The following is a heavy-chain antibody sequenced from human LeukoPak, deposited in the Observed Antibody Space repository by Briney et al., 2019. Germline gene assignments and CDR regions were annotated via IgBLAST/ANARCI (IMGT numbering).Heavy chain of an antibody. CDR3: ARVVVPGWFDP. J-gene: IGHJ5*02. V-gene: IGHV4-39*07. D-gene: IGHD2-15*01. CDR2: IYYSGST. CDR1: GGSISSGSYY. Sequence: PSQTLSLTCTVSGGSISSGSYYGSWIRQPAGKGLEWIGNIYYSGSTYYNPSLKSQVTLSVDTSNNQFSLKLSSVTAADTAVYYCARVVVPGWFDPWGQGTLVTVSS.